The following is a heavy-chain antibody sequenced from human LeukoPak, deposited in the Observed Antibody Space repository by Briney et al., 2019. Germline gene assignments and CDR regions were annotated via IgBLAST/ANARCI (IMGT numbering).Heavy chain of an antibody. J-gene: IGHJ4*02. CDR2: IKPNSGDT. CDR3: GRDSWDQRGVRGDGGY. Sequence: ASLRVSSTASVYTFSRYGITCVRQAPGHGLEWRGCIKPNSGDTNSAQKFQGRVTMTQETSISTAYMALRRLSSDDTAVYYCGRDSWDQRGVRGDGGYWGQGTLVTISS. D-gene: IGHD3-10*01. V-gene: IGHV1-2*02. CDR1: VYTFSRYG.